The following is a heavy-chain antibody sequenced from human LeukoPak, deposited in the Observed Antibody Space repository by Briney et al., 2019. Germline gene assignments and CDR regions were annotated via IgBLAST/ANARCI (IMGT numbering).Heavy chain of an antibody. V-gene: IGHV4-39*01. CDR3: ARFRHAGNPNKCWFDP. CDR2: SYYSGST. CDR1: GGSISSNIYY. Sequence: SETLSLTCTVSGGSISSNIYYWGWIRQPPGKGLEWIGSSYYSGSTYYNPSLKSRVTLSVDTSKNQFSLKLSSVTAADTAVYYCARFRHAGNPNKCWFDPWGQGTLVTVSS. D-gene: IGHD4-23*01. J-gene: IGHJ5*02.